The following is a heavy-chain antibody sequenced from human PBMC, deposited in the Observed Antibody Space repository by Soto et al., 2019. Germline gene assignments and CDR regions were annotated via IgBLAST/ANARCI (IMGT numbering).Heavy chain of an antibody. CDR2: IIPIFGTA. D-gene: IGHD3-3*01. CDR3: ARGRFLEWFPTDY. J-gene: IGHJ4*02. Sequence: SVKVSCKASGDTFSSYAISWVRQAPGQGLEWMGGIIPIFGTANYAQKFQGRVTITADESTSTAYMELSSLRSEDTAVYYCARGRFLEWFPTDYWGQGTLVTVSS. V-gene: IGHV1-69*13. CDR1: GDTFSSYA.